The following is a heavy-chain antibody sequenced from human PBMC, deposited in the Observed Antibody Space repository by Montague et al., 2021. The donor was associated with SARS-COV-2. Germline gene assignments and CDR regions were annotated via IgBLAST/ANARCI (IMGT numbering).Heavy chain of an antibody. CDR3: ARAAGYNWNYGYNWFDA. D-gene: IGHD1-7*01. CDR1: GGSISSYY. J-gene: IGHJ5*02. V-gene: IGHV4-59*01. CDR2: IYYSGST. Sequence: SETLSLTSTVSGGSISSYYWSWIRQPPGKGLEWIGYIYYSGSTNYNPSLKSRVTISVDTSKNQFSLKLSSVTAADTAVYYCARAAGYNWNYGYNWFDAWGQGTRVTVSS.